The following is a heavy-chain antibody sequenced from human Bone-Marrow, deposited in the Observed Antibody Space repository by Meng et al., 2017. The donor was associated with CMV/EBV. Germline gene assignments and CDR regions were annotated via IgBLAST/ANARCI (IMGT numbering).Heavy chain of an antibody. D-gene: IGHD2-2*01. V-gene: IGHV3-53*01. J-gene: IGHJ3*02. CDR3: ARSIVPAAADAFDS. CDR2: IYSGGST. CDR1: GFTVSSNY. Sequence: GESLKISCAASGFTVSSNYMSWVRQAPGKGLEWVSVIYSGGSTYYADSVKGRFTISRDNSKNTLYLQMNSLRAEDTAVYYCARSIVPAAADAFDSWGQGTMVTVSS.